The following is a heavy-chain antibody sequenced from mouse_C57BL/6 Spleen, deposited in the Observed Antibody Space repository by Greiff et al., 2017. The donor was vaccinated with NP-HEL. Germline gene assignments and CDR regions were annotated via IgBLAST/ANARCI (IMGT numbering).Heavy chain of an antibody. V-gene: IGHV1-82*01. CDR2: IYPGDGDT. Sequence: QVQLQQSGPELVKPGASVKISCKASGYAFSSSWMNWVQQRPGKGLEWIGRIYPGDGDTNYNGKFKGKATLTADKSSSTAYMRLSSLASEDSAVYICAISEYYGGFDYWGQGTTLTVSS. CDR1: GYAFSSSW. CDR3: AISEYYGGFDY. J-gene: IGHJ2*01. D-gene: IGHD1-1*01.